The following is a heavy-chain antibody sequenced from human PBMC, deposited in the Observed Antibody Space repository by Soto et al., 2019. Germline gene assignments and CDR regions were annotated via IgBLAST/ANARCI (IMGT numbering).Heavy chain of an antibody. Sequence: SETLSLTCSVSGGSISGSYWSWIQQSPGKGLEWLGYVYYTGSTNYSPSLRSRVSISVDTSKNEFSLRLSSVTAADTAVYFCARSVAVPGAHIDYWGQGTQVTVSS. J-gene: IGHJ4*02. CDR2: VYYTGST. CDR1: GGSISGSY. V-gene: IGHV4-59*01. CDR3: ARSVAVPGAHIDY. D-gene: IGHD6-19*01.